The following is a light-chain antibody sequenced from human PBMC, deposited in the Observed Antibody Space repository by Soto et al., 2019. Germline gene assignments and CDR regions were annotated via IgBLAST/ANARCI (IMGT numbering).Light chain of an antibody. CDR3: LSYTTSTTHV. CDR1: SSDVGGKNL. J-gene: IGLJ1*01. Sequence: QSALTQPASVSGSPGQSITISCAGTSSDVGGKNLVSWYQQHPGKAPKLMIHDVTNRPSEVSSRFSGSKSGNTASLTISGLQGEVEADYYCLSYTTSTTHVFGTGTKVTLL. CDR2: DVT. V-gene: IGLV2-14*01.